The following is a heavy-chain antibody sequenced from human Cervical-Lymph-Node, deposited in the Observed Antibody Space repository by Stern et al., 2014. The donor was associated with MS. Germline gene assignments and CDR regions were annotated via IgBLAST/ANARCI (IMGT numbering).Heavy chain of an antibody. D-gene: IGHD2-2*02. CDR1: GFTFSSYW. Sequence: EMQLVESGGGLVQPGGSLRLSCAASGFTFSSYWMHWVRQAPGKGLGWVSRINSDGSSTSDADSVKGRFTISRDKAKTTLHLHMNSLRAEDTAVYYCARQYQLLYQHWGQGTLVTVSS. CDR2: INSDGSST. V-gene: IGHV3-74*02. CDR3: ARQYQLLYQH. J-gene: IGHJ1*01.